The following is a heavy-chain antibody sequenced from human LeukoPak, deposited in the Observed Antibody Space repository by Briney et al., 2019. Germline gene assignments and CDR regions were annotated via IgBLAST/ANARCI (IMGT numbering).Heavy chain of an antibody. CDR3: ARVTNHYYYYYMDV. V-gene: IGHV1-8*02. CDR1: GYTFTSYD. J-gene: IGHJ6*03. CDR2: MNPNSGNT. D-gene: IGHD1-14*01. Sequence: ASVKVSCKASGYTFTSYDINWVRQATGQGLEWMGWMNPNSGNTGYAQKFQGRVTMTTDTSTSTAYMELRSLRFDDTAVYYCARVTNHYYYYYMDVWGKGTTVTVSS.